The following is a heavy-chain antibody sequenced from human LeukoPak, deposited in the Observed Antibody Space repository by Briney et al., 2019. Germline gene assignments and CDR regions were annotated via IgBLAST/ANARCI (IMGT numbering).Heavy chain of an antibody. CDR2: ISYSGNT. J-gene: IGHJ4*02. D-gene: IGHD6-13*01. V-gene: IGHV4-30-4*08. Sequence: SQTLSLTCTVSGGSVNSGGSYWTWIRQHPGKGLEWIGYISYSGNTYYSPSLKSRITISVDTSKNQFSLKLSSVTAADTAVYYCARAPDYSSSWWPLDYWGQGTLVTVSS. CDR3: ARAPDYSSSWWPLDY. CDR1: GGSVNSGGSY.